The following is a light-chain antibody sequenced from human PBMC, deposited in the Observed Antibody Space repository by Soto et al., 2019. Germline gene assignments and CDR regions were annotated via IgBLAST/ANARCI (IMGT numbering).Light chain of an antibody. CDR3: SSYTSGFYV. Sequence: QSALTQPASVSGSPGQSITISRTGTSSDVGGYNYVSWYQQHPGKAPKLMIYDVSDRPSGVSNRFSGSKSGNTASLTISGLQAEDEADYYCSSYTSGFYVFGTGTKVTVL. CDR1: SSDVGGYNY. J-gene: IGLJ1*01. V-gene: IGLV2-14*01. CDR2: DVS.